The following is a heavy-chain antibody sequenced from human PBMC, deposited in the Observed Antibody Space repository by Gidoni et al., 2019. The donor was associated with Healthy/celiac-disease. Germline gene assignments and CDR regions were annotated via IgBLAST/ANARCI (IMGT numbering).Heavy chain of an antibody. CDR3: AREVYSWNDGWVDY. V-gene: IGHV3-48*02. J-gene: IGHJ4*02. Sequence: EVPLVESGGGLVQPGGSLTFSCVLSRFTFGCYSMNWVLLAPGKGLEWVAYISSRSSTIYYADSVKDRFTMSRDKAKISLYLLMNSLRDEDTAVYYCAREVYSWNDGWVDYWGQGTLVTVSS. CDR1: RFTFGCYS. D-gene: IGHD1-1*01. CDR2: ISSRSSTI.